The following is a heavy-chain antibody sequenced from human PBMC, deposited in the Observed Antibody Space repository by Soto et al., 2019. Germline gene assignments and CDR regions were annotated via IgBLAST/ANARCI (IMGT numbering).Heavy chain of an antibody. D-gene: IGHD3-10*01. CDR3: AAGRTSPYYSLFDP. Sequence: GESLKISCKGSGYRFTSYWIGWVRQMPGKGLEWMGIIYPGDSDTRYSPSFQGQVTITADMSVSTAYLQWSSLKASDTAMYYCAAGRTSPYYSLFDPWGQGTLVTVSS. CDR2: IYPGDSDT. J-gene: IGHJ5*02. CDR1: GYRFTSYW. V-gene: IGHV5-51*01.